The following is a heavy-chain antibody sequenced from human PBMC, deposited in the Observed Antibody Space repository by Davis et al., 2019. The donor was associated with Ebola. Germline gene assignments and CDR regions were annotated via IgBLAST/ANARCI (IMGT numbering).Heavy chain of an antibody. Sequence: ASVKVSCKASGYTFTGYYMHWVRQAPGQGLEWMGWINPNSGGTNYAQKFQGRVTITADESTSTAYMELSSLRSDDTAVYYCARAPDYYDSSGPPYYYYGMDVWGQGTTVTVSS. CDR3: ARAPDYYDSSGPPYYYYGMDV. D-gene: IGHD3-22*01. CDR1: GYTFTGYY. CDR2: INPNSGGT. V-gene: IGHV1-2*02. J-gene: IGHJ6*02.